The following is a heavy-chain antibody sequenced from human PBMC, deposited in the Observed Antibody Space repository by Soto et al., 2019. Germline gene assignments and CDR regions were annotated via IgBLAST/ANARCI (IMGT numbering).Heavy chain of an antibody. CDR2: IKGDGSEK. J-gene: IGHJ1*01. V-gene: IGHV3-7*05. Sequence: EVQLVESGGGLVQPGGSLRLSCVASGFTLSSYWMSWVRQAPGKGPEWVANIKGDGSEKYYADYVKGRFTISRDNAKNSLLLEMNSLRAEDTALYYCARCVGAVAGSNLGQGTLVTVSS. CDR1: GFTLSSYW. CDR3: ARCVGAVAGSN. D-gene: IGHD6-19*01.